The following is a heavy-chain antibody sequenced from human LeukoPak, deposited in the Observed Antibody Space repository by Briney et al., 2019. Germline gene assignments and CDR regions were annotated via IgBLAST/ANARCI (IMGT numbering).Heavy chain of an antibody. V-gene: IGHV3-23*01. Sequence: GGSLRLSCAVSGITLSNYPMSWVRQAPGKGLEWVAGIIDGGGRTNYADSVKGRFTISKDNLKNTLYLQMNSLRAEDTAVYFCAKRGVVIRVILVGFHKEAYYFDSWGQGALVTVSS. CDR3: AKRGVVIRVILVGFHKEAYYFDS. D-gene: IGHD3-10*01. J-gene: IGHJ4*02. CDR1: GITLSNYP. CDR2: IIDGGGRT.